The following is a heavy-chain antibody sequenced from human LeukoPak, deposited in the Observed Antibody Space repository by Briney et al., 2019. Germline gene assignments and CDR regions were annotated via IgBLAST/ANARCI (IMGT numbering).Heavy chain of an antibody. CDR1: GFTFNNYA. Sequence: PGGSLRLSCAASGFTFNNYAMSWVRQAPGKGLEWVSTITGSGGGPYYADPVKGRFTISRDSSKNTLYLQMSSLRAEDTAIYYCAKLSSSSPLDAFDIWGQGTMVTVSS. D-gene: IGHD6-6*01. J-gene: IGHJ3*02. CDR2: ITGSGGGP. CDR3: AKLSSSSPLDAFDI. V-gene: IGHV3-23*01.